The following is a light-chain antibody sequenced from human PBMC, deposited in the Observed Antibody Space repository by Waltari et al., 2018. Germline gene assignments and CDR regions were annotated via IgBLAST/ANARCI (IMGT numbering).Light chain of an antibody. Sequence: EIVLTQSPGTLSLSPGERATLSCRASQSVSRDFAWYQQKPGQAPRLLIYGASNRATGIPDRFSGSGSGTDFSLTISSLEPEDFAVYYCQHYLRLPATFGQGTKVEIK. CDR3: QHYLRLPAT. J-gene: IGKJ1*01. CDR1: QSVSRD. V-gene: IGKV3-20*01. CDR2: GAS.